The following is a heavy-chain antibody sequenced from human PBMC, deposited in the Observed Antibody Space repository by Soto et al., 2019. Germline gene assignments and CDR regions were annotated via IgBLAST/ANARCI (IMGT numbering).Heavy chain of an antibody. CDR2: ISGSGGTT. J-gene: IGHJ3*02. CDR1: GFTFSSYA. V-gene: IGHV3-23*01. Sequence: EVQLLESGGGLVQPGGSLRLSCAASGFTFSSYAMSWVRQAPGKGLEWVSAISGSGGTTYYADSVKGRFTFSRDNSKNTRYLQMNGLRAEDTAVYYCAKTANGWFSAFDIWGQGTMVTVSS. CDR3: AKTANGWFSAFDI. D-gene: IGHD6-19*01.